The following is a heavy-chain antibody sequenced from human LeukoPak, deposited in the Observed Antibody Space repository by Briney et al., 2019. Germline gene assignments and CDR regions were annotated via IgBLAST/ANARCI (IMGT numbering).Heavy chain of an antibody. CDR2: ISGSAGST. V-gene: IGHV3-23*01. D-gene: IGHD2-15*01. Sequence: PGGSLRLSCAASGFTFSSTSMNWVRQAPGKGLEWVSVISGSAGSTSYADSVKGRFTISRDNSKNTLYLQMNSLRAEDTAVYYCAKDSNFLVDGMDVWGQGTTVTVSS. J-gene: IGHJ6*02. CDR3: AKDSNFLVDGMDV. CDR1: GFTFSSTS.